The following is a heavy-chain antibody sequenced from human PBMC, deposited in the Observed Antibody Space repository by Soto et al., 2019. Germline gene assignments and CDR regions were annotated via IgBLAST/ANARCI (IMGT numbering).Heavy chain of an antibody. D-gene: IGHD2-15*01. CDR3: AKVRCSGGTCYVPDY. CDR1: GFTFSSYT. Sequence: EVQLLQSGGGLVQPGGSLRLSCAVSGFTFSSYTMAWVRQAPGKGLEWVSSISGSGGSPNYADSVQGRFTISRDNPKNTLYLQMNSRRAEDTASYYCAKVRCSGGTCYVPDYWGQGVLVTVSA. J-gene: IGHJ4*02. CDR2: ISGSGGSP. V-gene: IGHV3-23*01.